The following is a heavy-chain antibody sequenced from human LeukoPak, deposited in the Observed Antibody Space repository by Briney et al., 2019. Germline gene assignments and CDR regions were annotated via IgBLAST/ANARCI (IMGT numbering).Heavy chain of an antibody. CDR2: IYSTGST. CDR3: ARDVGGYNYGYSLDY. V-gene: IGHV4-4*07. Sequence: PSETLSLTCSVSGGSISSYYWSWIRQPAGKGLEWIGRIYSTGSTNYNPSLKSRVTMSVDTSKNQFSLKLSSVTAADTAVYYCARDVGGYNYGYSLDYWGQGTLVSVSS. D-gene: IGHD5-18*01. J-gene: IGHJ4*02. CDR1: GGSISSYY.